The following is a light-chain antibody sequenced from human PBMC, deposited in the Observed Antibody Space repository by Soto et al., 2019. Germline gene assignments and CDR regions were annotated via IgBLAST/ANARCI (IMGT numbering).Light chain of an antibody. J-gene: IGKJ2*01. Sequence: EIVLTQSPATLSLSPGERATLSCRASQSVSSYLAWYQQKPGQAPRLLIYDASNRATGIPARFSGSGSGTDFTLTFSSLEPEDFPVYYCQQRSNWPPYTFGQGTKLVIK. CDR1: QSVSSY. CDR2: DAS. CDR3: QQRSNWPPYT. V-gene: IGKV3-11*01.